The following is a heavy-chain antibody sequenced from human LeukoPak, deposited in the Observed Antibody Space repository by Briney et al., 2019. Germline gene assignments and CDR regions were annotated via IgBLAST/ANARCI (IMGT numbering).Heavy chain of an antibody. J-gene: IGHJ5*02. CDR3: ARSGGPLNWFDP. CDR2: IYYSGST. V-gene: IGHV4-39*07. CDR1: GGSISSSSYY. Sequence: SETLSLTCTVSGGSISSSSYYWGWIRQPPGKGLEWIGSIYYSGSTYYNPSLKSRVTISVDTSKNQFSLKLSSVTAADTAVYYCARSGGPLNWFDPWGQGTLVTVSS.